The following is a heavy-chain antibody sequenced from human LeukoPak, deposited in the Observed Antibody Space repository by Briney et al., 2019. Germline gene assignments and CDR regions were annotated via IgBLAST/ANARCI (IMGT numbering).Heavy chain of an antibody. Sequence: PGGSLRLSCAASGFTFSNYWMSWVRQAPGKGLEWVANIRQDGGELYHADSVKGRFTISRDNAKDSLFLQMNSLRTEDTAIYYCSSGDTFNYWGQGTLVTVSS. J-gene: IGHJ4*02. V-gene: IGHV3-7*01. CDR3: SSGDTFNY. D-gene: IGHD3-10*01. CDR2: IRQDGGEL. CDR1: GFTFSNYW.